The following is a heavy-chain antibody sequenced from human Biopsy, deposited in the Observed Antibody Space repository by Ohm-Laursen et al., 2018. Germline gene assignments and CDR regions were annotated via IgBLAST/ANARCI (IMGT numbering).Heavy chain of an antibody. CDR3: ARDWGGDYGGNIDYYYFYGMDV. CDR2: ISRSGSII. D-gene: IGHD4-23*01. CDR1: GFTFSDYY. J-gene: IGHJ6*02. Sequence: PLRLSCAASGFTFSDYYMSWVRQAPGQGLEWLSYISRSGSIIDYADSVKGRFTISRDNAQNTLYLQMNSLRADDTAVYYCARDWGGDYGGNIDYYYFYGMDVWGQGTTVTVSS. V-gene: IGHV3-11*01.